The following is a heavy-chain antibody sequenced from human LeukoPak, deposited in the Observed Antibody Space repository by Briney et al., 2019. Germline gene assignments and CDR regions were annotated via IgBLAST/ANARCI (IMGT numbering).Heavy chain of an antibody. Sequence: SETLSLTCTVSGGSLSSDYWSWIRQPPGKGLEWIGYIYFSGSTTYNPSLRSRLTISVDTSKNQFSLRLTSVTAADTAVYYCARWGSGFGIWGQGTMVTVS. CDR3: ARWGSGFGI. CDR2: IYFSGST. CDR1: GGSLSSDY. J-gene: IGHJ3*02. V-gene: IGHV4-59*01. D-gene: IGHD6-19*01.